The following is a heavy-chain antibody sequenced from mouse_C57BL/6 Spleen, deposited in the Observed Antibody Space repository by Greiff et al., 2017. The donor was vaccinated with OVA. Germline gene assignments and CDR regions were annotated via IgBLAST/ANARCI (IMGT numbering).Heavy chain of an antibody. J-gene: IGHJ2*01. V-gene: IGHV1-54*01. Sequence: VQLQQSGAELVRPGTSVKVSCKASGYAFTNYLIEWVKQRPGQGLEWIGVINPGSGGTNYNEKFKGKATLTADKSSSTAYMQLSSLTSEDSAVYFCARTIVTTPLGDWGQGTTLTVSS. D-gene: IGHD2-5*01. CDR2: INPGSGGT. CDR1: GYAFTNYL. CDR3: ARTIVTTPLGD.